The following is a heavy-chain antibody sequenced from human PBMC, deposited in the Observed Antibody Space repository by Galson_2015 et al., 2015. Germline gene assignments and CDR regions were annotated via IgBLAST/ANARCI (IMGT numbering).Heavy chain of an antibody. V-gene: IGHV3-33*01. CDR2: IWYDGSNK. J-gene: IGHJ3*02. D-gene: IGHD3-16*02. CDR1: GFTFSSYG. Sequence: SLRLSCAASGFTFSSYGMHWVRQAPGKGLEWVAVIWYDGSNKYYADSVKGRFTISRDNSKNTLYLQMNSLRAEDTAVYYCARPLHLGELSLFDAFEIWGQGAMVTVSS. CDR3: ARPLHLGELSLFDAFEI.